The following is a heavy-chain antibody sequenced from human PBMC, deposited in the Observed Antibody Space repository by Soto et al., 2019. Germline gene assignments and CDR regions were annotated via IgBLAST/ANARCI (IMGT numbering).Heavy chain of an antibody. CDR1: GYTFTGYY. Sequence: QVQLVQSGAEVKKPGASVKVSCKASGYTFTGYYMHWVRQAPGQGLEWMGWINPNSGGTNYAQKFQGWVTMTRDTSISTAYVELSRLRADDTAVYYCARGSVVVPAAIGPRSWFDPWGQGTLVTVSS. V-gene: IGHV1-2*04. J-gene: IGHJ5*02. CDR3: ARGSVVVPAAIGPRSWFDP. CDR2: INPNSGGT. D-gene: IGHD2-2*01.